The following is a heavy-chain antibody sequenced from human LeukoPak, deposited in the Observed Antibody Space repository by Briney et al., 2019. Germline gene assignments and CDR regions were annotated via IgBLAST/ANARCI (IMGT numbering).Heavy chain of an antibody. CDR1: GGTFSSYA. J-gene: IGHJ6*02. CDR3: ARDHGCSSTSCYYYYGMDV. Sequence: SVKVSCTASGGTFSSYAISWVRQAPGQGLEWMGGIIPIFGTANYAQKFQGRVTITADESTSTAYMELSSLRSEDTAVYYCARDHGCSSTSCYYYYGMDVWGQGTTVTVSS. D-gene: IGHD2-2*01. CDR2: IIPIFGTA. V-gene: IGHV1-69*01.